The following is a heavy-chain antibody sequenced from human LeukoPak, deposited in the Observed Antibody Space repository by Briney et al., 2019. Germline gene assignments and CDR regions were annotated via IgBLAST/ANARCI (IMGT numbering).Heavy chain of an antibody. V-gene: IGHV3-23*01. Sequence: PGGSLRLSCAASGFTFSSYAMSWVRQAPGKGLEWVSAISGSGGSTYYADSVKGRFTISRDNSKNTLYLQMNSLRAEDTAVYYCAKDGYSGYDYDSQFDYWGQGTLVTVSS. CDR3: AKDGYSGYDYDSQFDY. CDR2: ISGSGGST. CDR1: GFTFSSYA. J-gene: IGHJ4*02. D-gene: IGHD5-12*01.